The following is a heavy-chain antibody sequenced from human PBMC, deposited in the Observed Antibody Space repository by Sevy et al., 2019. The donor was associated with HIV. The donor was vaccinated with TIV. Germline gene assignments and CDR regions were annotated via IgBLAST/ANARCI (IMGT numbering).Heavy chain of an antibody. J-gene: IGHJ6*02. CDR2: IYSGGST. V-gene: IGHV3-53*01. CDR1: GFTFSSYD. CDR3: ARDRNTAMVIGMDV. D-gene: IGHD5-18*01. Sequence: GGSLRLSCAASGFTFSSYDMHWVRQAPGKGLEWVSVIYSGGSTYYADSVKGRFTISRDNSKNTLYLQMNSLRAEDTAVYYCARDRNTAMVIGMDVWGQGTTVTVSS.